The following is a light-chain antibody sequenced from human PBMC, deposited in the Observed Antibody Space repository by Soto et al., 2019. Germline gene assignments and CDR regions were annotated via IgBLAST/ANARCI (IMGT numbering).Light chain of an antibody. J-gene: IGKJ1*01. Sequence: EIVLTQSPATLSVSPGERVTLSFRASESVDINLAWYQQKPGQAPSLLVYGASTRATDMPGTFTGRGSGTEFTLTISSLQYEDFAVYYCQQYNNWPQTFGQGTKV. CDR3: QQYNNWPQT. CDR2: GAS. V-gene: IGKV3-15*01. CDR1: ESVDIN.